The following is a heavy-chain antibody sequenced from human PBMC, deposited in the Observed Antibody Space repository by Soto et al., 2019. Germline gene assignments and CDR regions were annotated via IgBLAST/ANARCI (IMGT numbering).Heavy chain of an antibody. D-gene: IGHD4-17*01. V-gene: IGHV4-39*01. CDR2: IYYSGST. Sequence: SETLSLTCTVSGGSISSSSYYWGWIRQPPGKGLEWIGSIYYSGSTYYNPSLKSRVTISVDTSKNQFSLKLSTVTAADTAVYYCARHFYGDYVDKTGGAFDIWGQGTMVTVSS. J-gene: IGHJ3*02. CDR3: ARHFYGDYVDKTGGAFDI. CDR1: GGSISSSSYY.